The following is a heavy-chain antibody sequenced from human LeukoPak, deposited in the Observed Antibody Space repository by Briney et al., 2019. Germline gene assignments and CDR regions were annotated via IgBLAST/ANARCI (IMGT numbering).Heavy chain of an antibody. CDR1: GASMSTHY. Sequence: SGTLSLTCTVSGASMSTHYWSWLRQPPGKGLEWIGYLLDSWRTKDNPSLQSRVTLSADASKNQFSLRLTSVTAADTAVYYCATIRRGSIYGYFDFWGQGILVTVSS. CDR3: ATIRRGSIYGYFDF. V-gene: IGHV4-59*11. D-gene: IGHD5-18*01. CDR2: LLDSWRT. J-gene: IGHJ4*02.